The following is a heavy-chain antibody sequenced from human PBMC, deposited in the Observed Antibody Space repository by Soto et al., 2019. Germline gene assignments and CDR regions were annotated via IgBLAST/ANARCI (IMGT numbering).Heavy chain of an antibody. CDR1: GYTFTSYA. CDR3: ARTTYDILTGYYEGDWLDP. V-gene: IGHV1-3*01. CDR2: INAGNGNT. J-gene: IGHJ5*02. Sequence: ASVKVSCKASGYTFTSYAMHWVRQAPGQRLEWMGWINAGNGNTKYSQKFQGRVTITRDTSASTAYMELSSLRSEDTAVYYCARTTYDILTGYYEGDWLDPWAQRTLVTVSS. D-gene: IGHD3-9*01.